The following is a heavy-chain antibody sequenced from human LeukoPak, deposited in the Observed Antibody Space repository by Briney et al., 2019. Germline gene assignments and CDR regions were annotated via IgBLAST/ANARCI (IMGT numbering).Heavy chain of an antibody. CDR1: GGSISSGGYY. CDR3: ASGLTCSSTSCYTGEADNDY. D-gene: IGHD2-2*02. Sequence: SETLSLTCTVSGGSISSGGYYWSWIRQHPGKGLEWIGYIYYSGSTYYNPSLKSRVTISVDKSKNQFSLKLSSVTAADTAVYYCASGLTCSSTSCYTGEADNDYWGQRTLVTVSS. J-gene: IGHJ4*02. CDR2: IYYSGST. V-gene: IGHV4-31*03.